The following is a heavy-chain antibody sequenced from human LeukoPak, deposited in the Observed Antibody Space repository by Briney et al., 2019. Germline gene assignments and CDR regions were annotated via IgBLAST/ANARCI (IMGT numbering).Heavy chain of an antibody. CDR2: IEQDGGDT. J-gene: IGHJ4*02. D-gene: IGHD6-6*01. CDR3: VRGQVSSSSI. Sequence: GGSLRLSCAASGFTFNSYAMSWVRQAPGKGLEWVANIEQDGGDTYYVDSVKGRFTISRDNAVNSLYLQMNSLRAEDTAVYYCVRGQVSSSSIWGQGTLVTVSS. CDR1: GFTFNSYA. V-gene: IGHV3-7*03.